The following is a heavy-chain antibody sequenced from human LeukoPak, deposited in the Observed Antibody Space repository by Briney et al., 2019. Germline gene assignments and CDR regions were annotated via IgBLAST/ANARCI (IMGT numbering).Heavy chain of an antibody. CDR2: ISSSSSYI. D-gene: IGHD5-24*01. J-gene: IGHJ4*02. Sequence: GGSLRLSCAASGFTFSSYSMNWVRQAPGKGLEWVSSISSSSSYIYYADSVKGRFTISRDNAKNLLYLQMNSLRAEDTAVYYCARVGGLQPDYWGQGTLVTVSS. V-gene: IGHV3-21*01. CDR3: ARVGGLQPDY. CDR1: GFTFSSYS.